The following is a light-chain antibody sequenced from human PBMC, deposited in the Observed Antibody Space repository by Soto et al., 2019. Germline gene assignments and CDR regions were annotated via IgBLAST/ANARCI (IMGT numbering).Light chain of an antibody. CDR1: QSVSSSN. CDR2: GAS. V-gene: IGKV3-15*01. CDR3: QQCNNWPPT. J-gene: IGKJ1*01. Sequence: EIVLTQSPGTLSLSPGDRATLYCRASQSVSSSNLAWYQQKPGQAPRLLIYGASTRATGIPARFSGSGSGTEFTLTISSLQSEDFAVYYCQQCNNWPPTFGQGTKVDI.